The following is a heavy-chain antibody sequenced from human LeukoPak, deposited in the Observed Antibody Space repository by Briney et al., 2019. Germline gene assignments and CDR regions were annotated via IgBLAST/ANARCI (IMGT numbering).Heavy chain of an antibody. V-gene: IGHV1-2*06. CDR3: ARARMGTTPFESFNI. D-gene: IGHD1-26*01. CDR2: INPNRGDT. CDR1: GYTFTSYG. J-gene: IGHJ3*02. Sequence: ASVTVSCKASGYTFTSYGISWVRQAPGRGLEWMGRINPNRGDTHYAQKFQGRVTMTRDTSINTAYMELSRLRSDDTALYYCARARMGTTPFESFNIWGQGTMVTVS.